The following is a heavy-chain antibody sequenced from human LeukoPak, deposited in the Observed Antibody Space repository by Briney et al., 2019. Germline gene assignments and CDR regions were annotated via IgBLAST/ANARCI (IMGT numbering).Heavy chain of an antibody. D-gene: IGHD3-3*01. CDR3: AGERSGTCYFDY. CDR2: ITPSTGST. Sequence: ASVKVSCKASGYNFTDYYIHWVRQAPGQGLEWMGIITPSTGSTSYAQKFQGRVTMTRDTSTSTVYMELSSLRSEDTAVYYCAGERSGTCYFDYWGQGTLVTVSS. V-gene: IGHV1-46*01. J-gene: IGHJ4*02. CDR1: GYNFTDYY.